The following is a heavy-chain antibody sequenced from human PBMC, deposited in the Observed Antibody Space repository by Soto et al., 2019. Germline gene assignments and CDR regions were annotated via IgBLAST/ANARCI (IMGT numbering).Heavy chain of an antibody. CDR3: AKAAGAITSRMDV. CDR2: ISWNSGSI. Sequence: GGSLRLSCAASGFTFDDYAMHWVRQAPGKGLEWVSGISWNSGSIGYADSVKGRFTISRDNAKNSLYLQMNSLRAEDTALYYCAKAAGAITSRMDVWGKGTTVTVSS. J-gene: IGHJ6*04. V-gene: IGHV3-9*01. D-gene: IGHD5-12*01. CDR1: GFTFDDYA.